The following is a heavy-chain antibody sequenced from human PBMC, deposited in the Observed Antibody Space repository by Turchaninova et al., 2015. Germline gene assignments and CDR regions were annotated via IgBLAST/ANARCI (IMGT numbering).Heavy chain of an antibody. CDR2: INAGNGNT. CDR3: ATFYDYYYGMDV. Sequence: PGASVKVSCKASGYTFTSYAMHWVRQAPGQRLEWMGWINAGNGNTKYSQKFQGRVTITRDTSASTAYMELSSLRSEDTAVYYCATFYDYYYGMDVWGQGTTVTVSS. D-gene: IGHD2/OR15-2a*01. V-gene: IGHV1-3*01. J-gene: IGHJ6*02. CDR1: GYTFTSYA.